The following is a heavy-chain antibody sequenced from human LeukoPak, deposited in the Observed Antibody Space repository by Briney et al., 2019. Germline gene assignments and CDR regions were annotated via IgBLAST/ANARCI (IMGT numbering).Heavy chain of an antibody. V-gene: IGHV1-69*13. J-gene: IGHJ4*02. CDR2: IIPIFGTA. CDR3: ARDTSGYGGYFDY. D-gene: IGHD5-12*01. Sequence: GASVKVSCKASGGTFSSYAISWVRRAPGQGLEWMGGIIPIFGTANYAQKFQGRVTITADESTSTAYMELSSLRSEDTAVYYCARDTSGYGGYFDYWGQGTLVTVSS. CDR1: GGTFSSYA.